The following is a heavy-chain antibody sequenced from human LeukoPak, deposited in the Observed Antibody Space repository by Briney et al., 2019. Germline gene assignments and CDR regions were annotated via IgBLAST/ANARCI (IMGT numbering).Heavy chain of an antibody. J-gene: IGHJ3*02. CDR2: IYTSGST. D-gene: IGHD3-3*01. CDR3: VSHYYDFWSGYPLDAFDI. CDR1: GGSISSYY. V-gene: IGHV4-4*07. Sequence: PSETLSLTCTVSGGSISSYYWSWIRQPAGKGLEWIGRIYTSGSTNYNPSLKSRVTMSVDTSKNQFSLKLSSVTAADTAVYYCVSHYYDFWSGYPLDAFDIWGQGTMVTVSS.